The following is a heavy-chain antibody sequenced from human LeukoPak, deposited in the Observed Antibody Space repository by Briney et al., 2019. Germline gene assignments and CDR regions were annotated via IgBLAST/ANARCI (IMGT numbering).Heavy chain of an antibody. CDR2: IYYSGST. CDR1: GGSISSSSYY. V-gene: IGHV4-39*07. D-gene: IGHD3-10*01. CDR3: ASTSTPLTRGITMVRGVGEFDY. Sequence: SETLSLTCTVSGGSISSSSYYWGWIRQPPGKGLEWIGSIYYSGSTYYNPSLKSRVTISVDTSKNQFSLKLSSVTAADTAVYYCASTSTPLTRGITMVRGVGEFDYWGQGTLVTVSS. J-gene: IGHJ4*02.